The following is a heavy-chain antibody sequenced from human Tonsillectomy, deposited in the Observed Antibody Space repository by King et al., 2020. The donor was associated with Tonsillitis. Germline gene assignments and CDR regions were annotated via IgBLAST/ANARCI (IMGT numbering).Heavy chain of an antibody. CDR3: ARVGGSRVAVASDY. CDR1: GYSINSGYS. D-gene: IGHD6-19*01. Sequence: VQLQESGPGLLKPSETLSLTCSVSGYSINSGYSWGWIRQPPGKGLEWIGHSDYSGNSYYNPSLKSRVIISLDTSKNQFSLRLSSVTAADTALYYCARVGGSRVAVASDYWGQGTLVNVSS. J-gene: IGHJ4*02. V-gene: IGHV4-38-2*02. CDR2: SDYSGNS.